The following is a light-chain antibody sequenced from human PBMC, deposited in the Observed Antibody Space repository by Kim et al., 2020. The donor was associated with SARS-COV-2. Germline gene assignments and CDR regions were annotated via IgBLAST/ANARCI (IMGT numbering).Light chain of an antibody. CDR2: KAT. CDR3: QQYSSYPYT. V-gene: IGKV1-5*03. CDR1: QSISTW. J-gene: IGKJ2*01. Sequence: SPSGGDRVTITCRASQSISTWLAWYHQKPGKAPKLLIYKATNLESGVPSRFSGTGSGTEFTLTISSLQPDDFSTYYCQQYSSYPYTFGQGTTLEI.